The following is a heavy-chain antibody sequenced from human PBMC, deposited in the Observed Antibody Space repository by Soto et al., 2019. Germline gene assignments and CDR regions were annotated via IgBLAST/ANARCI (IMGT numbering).Heavy chain of an antibody. CDR2: IYYSGST. CDR3: ARDIGEIAAAGGGYYYYYGMDV. J-gene: IGHJ6*02. Sequence: SETLSLTCTVSGGSISSYYWSWIRQPPGKGLEWIGYIYYSGSTNYNPSLKSRVTISVDTSKNQFSLKLSSVTAADTAVYYCARDIGEIAAAGGGYYYYYGMDVWGQATTVTVSS. CDR1: GGSISSYY. V-gene: IGHV4-59*01. D-gene: IGHD6-13*01.